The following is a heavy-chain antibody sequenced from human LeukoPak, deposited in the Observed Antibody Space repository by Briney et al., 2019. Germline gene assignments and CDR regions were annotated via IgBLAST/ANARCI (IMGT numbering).Heavy chain of an antibody. J-gene: IGHJ5*02. CDR2: INPNSGGT. V-gene: IGHV1-2*02. Sequence: ASVKVSCKASGYTFTGYYMHWVRQAPGQGLEWMGWINPNSGGTNYAQKFQGRVTMTRDTSISTAYMELSRLRSDDTAVYCCARSETRYCSGGTCFPTDWFDPWGQGTLVTVSS. CDR3: ARSETRYCSGGTCFPTDWFDP. CDR1: GYTFTGYY. D-gene: IGHD2-15*01.